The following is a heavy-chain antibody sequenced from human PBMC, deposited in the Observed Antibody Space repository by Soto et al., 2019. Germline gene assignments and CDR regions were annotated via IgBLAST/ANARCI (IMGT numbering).Heavy chain of an antibody. J-gene: IGHJ4*02. Sequence: QVQLVESGGGVVQPGRSLRLSCAASGFTFSSYAMHWVRQAPGKGLEWVAVISYDGSNKYDADSVKGRFTISRDNSKNSLSLQMKSLRAEDTAVYYCARDWPGFDYWGQGTLVTVSS. CDR2: ISYDGSNK. CDR3: ARDWPGFDY. CDR1: GFTFSSYA. V-gene: IGHV3-30-3*01.